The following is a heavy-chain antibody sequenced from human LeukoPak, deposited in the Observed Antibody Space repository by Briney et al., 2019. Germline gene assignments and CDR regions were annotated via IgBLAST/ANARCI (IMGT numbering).Heavy chain of an antibody. V-gene: IGHV1-69*06. J-gene: IGHJ4*02. CDR3: ARDHCSGGSCYLGEI. CDR2: IIPIFGTA. CDR1: GGTFSSYA. Sequence: GASVKVSCKASGGTFSSYAISWVRQAPGQGLEWMGGIIPIFGTANYAQKFQGRVTITADKSTSTAYMELSSLRSEDTAVYYCARDHCSGGSCYLGEIWGQGTLVTVSS. D-gene: IGHD2-15*01.